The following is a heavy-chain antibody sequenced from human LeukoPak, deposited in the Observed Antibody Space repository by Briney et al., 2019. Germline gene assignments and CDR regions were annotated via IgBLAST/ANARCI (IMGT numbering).Heavy chain of an antibody. Sequence: GGSLRLSCAASGFTFSNYGMHWVRQAPGKGLEWVAVIWYDGSNKYYADPVKGRFIISRDNSKNTLYLQMNSLRAEDTAVYHCARDYASSGYYSWGQGTQVTVSS. J-gene: IGHJ5*02. D-gene: IGHD3-22*01. CDR3: ARDYASSGYYS. CDR1: GFTFSNYG. V-gene: IGHV3-33*01. CDR2: IWYDGSNK.